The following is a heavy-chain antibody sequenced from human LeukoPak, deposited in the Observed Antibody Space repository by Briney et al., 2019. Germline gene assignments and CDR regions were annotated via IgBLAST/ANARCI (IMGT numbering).Heavy chain of an antibody. D-gene: IGHD1-14*01. V-gene: IGHV3-30*04. CDR3: AKDQGLYND. CDR2: ISYDGSSK. J-gene: IGHJ4*02. CDR1: GFTFSTYA. Sequence: PGGSLRLSCAASGFTFSTYAMHWVRQAPGKGLEWVAVISYDGSSKYYADSVKGRFTISRDNSKNTLYLQMNSLRAEDTAVYYCAKDQGLYNDWGQGTLVTVSS.